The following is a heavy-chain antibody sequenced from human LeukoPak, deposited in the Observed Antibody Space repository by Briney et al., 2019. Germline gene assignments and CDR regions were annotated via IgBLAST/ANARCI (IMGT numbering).Heavy chain of an antibody. D-gene: IGHD1-26*01. CDR3: ARDHSRSGSYLDY. V-gene: IGHV3-30-3*01. CDR2: ISYDGSNK. Sequence: GGSLRLSCAASGFTFSSYAMHWVRQAPGKGLEWVAVISYDGSNKYYADSVKGRFTISRDNSKNTLYLQMNGLRAEDTAVYYCARDHSRSGSYLDYWGQGTLVTVSS. CDR1: GFTFSSYA. J-gene: IGHJ4*01.